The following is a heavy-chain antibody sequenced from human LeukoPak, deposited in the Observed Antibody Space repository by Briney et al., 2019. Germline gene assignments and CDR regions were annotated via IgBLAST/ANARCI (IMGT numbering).Heavy chain of an antibody. Sequence: PSETLSLTCTVSGASISSSNYYWGWIRQPPGKGLEWIGEIYHSGSTNYNPSLKSRVTISVDTSKNQLSLKLSSVTAADTAVYYCARSWGAGTTVVWGQGTLVTVSP. V-gene: IGHV4-39*07. J-gene: IGHJ4*02. D-gene: IGHD1-7*01. CDR2: IYHSGST. CDR3: ARSWGAGTTVV. CDR1: GASISSSNYY.